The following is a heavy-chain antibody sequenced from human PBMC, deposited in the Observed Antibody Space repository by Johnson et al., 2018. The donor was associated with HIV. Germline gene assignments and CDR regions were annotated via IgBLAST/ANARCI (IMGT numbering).Heavy chain of an antibody. Sequence: VQLVESGGGLIQPGGSLGLSCAASGFTVSSNYMSWVRQAPGKGLEWVSVIYSGGSTYYADSVKGRFTISRDNSKNTLYLQMNSLRAEDTAVYYCARRRYSSTWRDASDIWGQGTMVTVSS. CDR3: ARRRYSSTWRDASDI. J-gene: IGHJ3*02. D-gene: IGHD2-2*01. CDR2: IYSGGST. V-gene: IGHV3-53*01. CDR1: GFTVSSNY.